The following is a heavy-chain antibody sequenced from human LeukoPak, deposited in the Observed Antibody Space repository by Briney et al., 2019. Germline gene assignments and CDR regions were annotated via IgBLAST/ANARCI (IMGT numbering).Heavy chain of an antibody. CDR3: ARSTRSWIDY. J-gene: IGHJ4*02. CDR2: ILYDGSNQ. D-gene: IGHD2-2*01. Sequence: GRSLRLSCAAYGFTFSDYALHWVRQAPGKGLEWVADILYDGSNQYHADSVRGRFTISRDNSKNALYLQMNSLRIEDTAVYYCARSTRSWIDYWGQGTLVTVSS. CDR1: GFTFSDYA. V-gene: IGHV3-30-3*01.